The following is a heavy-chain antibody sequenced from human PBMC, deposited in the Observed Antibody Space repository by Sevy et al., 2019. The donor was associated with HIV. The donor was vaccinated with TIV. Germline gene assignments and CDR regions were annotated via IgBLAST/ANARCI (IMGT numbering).Heavy chain of an antibody. CDR1: GFPFSDAW. CDR3: TTDWGIGTTWVRAFDL. Sequence: GGSLRLSCAASGFPFSDAWMNWVRQAPGKGLEWVGLIKNENDGGTTDYAAPVKGRSTISRDDSKNTLYLQMSSLKTEDTAIYYCTTDWGIGTTWVRAFDLCGQGTMVTVSS. V-gene: IGHV3-15*01. CDR2: IKNENDGGTT. D-gene: IGHD1-7*01. J-gene: IGHJ3*01.